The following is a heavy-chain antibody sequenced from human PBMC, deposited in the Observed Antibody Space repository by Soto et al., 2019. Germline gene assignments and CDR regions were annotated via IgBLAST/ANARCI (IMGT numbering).Heavy chain of an antibody. J-gene: IGHJ4*02. Sequence: GGSLRLSCAASGCTFSSYAMHWVRQAPGKGLEWVAVISYDGSNKYYADSVKGRFTISRDNSKNTLYLQMNSLRAEDTAVYYCARDRKRYSSSWYYFDYWGQGT. V-gene: IGHV3-30-3*01. CDR2: ISYDGSNK. D-gene: IGHD6-13*01. CDR3: ARDRKRYSSSWYYFDY. CDR1: GCTFSSYA.